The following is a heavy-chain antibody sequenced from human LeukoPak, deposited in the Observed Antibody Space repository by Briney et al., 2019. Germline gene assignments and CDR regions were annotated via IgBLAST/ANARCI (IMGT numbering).Heavy chain of an antibody. CDR3: ARGAEYYYDSSGYFPFDY. CDR2: ITSGGHI. V-gene: IGHV3-21*01. CDR1: GFTFSSYS. D-gene: IGHD3-22*01. Sequence: GGSLRLSCAASGFTFSSYSMNWVRQAPGKGLEWVSSITSGGHIYYPDSLKGRFTISRDNAKNSLYLQMNSLRAEDTAIYYCARGAEYYYDSSGYFPFDYWGQGTLVTVSS. J-gene: IGHJ4*02.